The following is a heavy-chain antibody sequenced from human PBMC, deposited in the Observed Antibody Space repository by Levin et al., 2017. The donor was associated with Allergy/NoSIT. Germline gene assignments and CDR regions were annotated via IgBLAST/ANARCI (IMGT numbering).Heavy chain of an antibody. J-gene: IGHJ3*02. Sequence: GGSLRLFCAASGFDFSSYNMNWVRQAPGKGLEWVSSVSSSSTYTHYADSVKGRFTVSRDNAKKSLYLLMNSLRVEDTAVYYCASGGWGSTFDIWGQGTTVTVSS. CDR1: GFDFSSYN. CDR2: VSSSSTYT. CDR3: ASGGWGSTFDI. D-gene: IGHD7-27*01. V-gene: IGHV3-21*01.